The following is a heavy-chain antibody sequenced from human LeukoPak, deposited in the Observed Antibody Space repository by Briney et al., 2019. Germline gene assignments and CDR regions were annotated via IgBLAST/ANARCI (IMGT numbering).Heavy chain of an antibody. D-gene: IGHD5-12*01. CDR1: GYSFTDFD. Sequence: ASVKASCKASGYSFTDFDINWVRQATGQWLEWMGWMNPNTGNTDYAQKFQGRVTMTRDTSVSTAYMELSGLRSDDTAIYYCAGGWEPYDYWFDPWGQGTLVTVSS. CDR3: AGGWEPYDYWFDP. CDR2: MNPNTGNT. J-gene: IGHJ5*02. V-gene: IGHV1-8*01.